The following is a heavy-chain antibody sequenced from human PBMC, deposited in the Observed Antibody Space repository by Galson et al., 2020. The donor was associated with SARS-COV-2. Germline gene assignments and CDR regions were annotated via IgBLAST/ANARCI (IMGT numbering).Heavy chain of an antibody. J-gene: IGHJ3*02. V-gene: IGHV1-58*01. CDR1: GFTFTASA. D-gene: IGHD6-6*01. CDR2: IVVGSGKT. CDR3: ASPQGQLAREKDAFDI. Sequence: SVKVSCKASGFTFTASAVQWVRQARGQRLEWIGWIVVGSGKTNYAQKFQERVTITRDMSTSTAYMELSSLRYEDTAVYYCASPQGQLAREKDAFDIWGQGTMVTVSS.